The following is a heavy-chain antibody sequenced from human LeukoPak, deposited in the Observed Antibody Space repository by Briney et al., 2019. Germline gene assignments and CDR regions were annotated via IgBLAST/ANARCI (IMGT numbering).Heavy chain of an antibody. J-gene: IGHJ4*02. CDR1: GGSISSNTYF. CDR2: IYYSGST. V-gene: IGHV4-39*07. D-gene: IGHD1-7*01. Sequence: SETLSLTCTVSGGSISSNTYFWGWTRQPPGKGLEWIGSIYYSGSTYYNPSLKSRVTISVDTSKNQFSLKLSSVTAADTAVYYCARDPAITGTTFDYWGQGTLVTVSS. CDR3: ARDPAITGTTFDY.